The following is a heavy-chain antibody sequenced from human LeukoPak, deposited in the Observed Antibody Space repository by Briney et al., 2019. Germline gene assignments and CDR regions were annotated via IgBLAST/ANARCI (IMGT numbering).Heavy chain of an antibody. V-gene: IGHV1-18*01. CDR3: ARDKAVTTEVTQHFQH. CDR1: GYTFTNYG. Sequence: ASVRVSCKASGYTFTNYGISWVRQAPGQGLEWMGWISAYNGYTDYAQKLQFRVTMTTDTSTSTAYMELRSLRSDDTAVYYCARDKAVTTEVTQHFQHWGQGTLVTVSS. D-gene: IGHD4-23*01. CDR2: ISAYNGYT. J-gene: IGHJ1*01.